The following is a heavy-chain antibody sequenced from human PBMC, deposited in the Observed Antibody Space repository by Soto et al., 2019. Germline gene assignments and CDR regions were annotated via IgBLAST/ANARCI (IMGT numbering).Heavy chain of an antibody. D-gene: IGHD2-15*01. CDR3: ARWQVVAAQH. Sequence: QLQLQESGSGLVKPSQTLSLTCSVSGGSISSGGYSWSWIRQPPGKGLEWIGYIYHSGSTYYNPCLKSRVTISVDRSKNQCSLKLSSVTAADTAVYYCARWQVVAAQHWCKGTMVTVSS. V-gene: IGHV4-30-2*01. CDR2: IYHSGST. J-gene: IGHJ4*02. CDR1: GGSISSGGYS.